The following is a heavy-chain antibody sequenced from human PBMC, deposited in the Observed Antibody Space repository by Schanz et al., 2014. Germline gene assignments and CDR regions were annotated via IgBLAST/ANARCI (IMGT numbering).Heavy chain of an antibody. J-gene: IGHJ4*02. CDR2: IYYTAST. D-gene: IGHD1-26*01. Sequence: QVQLQESGPGLVKPSESLSLTCTVSGGSISSYYWSWIRQPPGKGLEWIGYIYYTASTNYNPSLRRRVTISADTSKNQFSLKLTSVTAADSAVYYCARYTGAYFDYWGQGTLVTVSS. CDR1: GGSISSYY. V-gene: IGHV4-59*01. CDR3: ARYTGAYFDY.